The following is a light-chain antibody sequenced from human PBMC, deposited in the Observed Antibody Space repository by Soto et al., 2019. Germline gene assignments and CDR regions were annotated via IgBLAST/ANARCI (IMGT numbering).Light chain of an antibody. CDR1: QTIFTY. CDR3: LQTYSSSVFT. V-gene: IGKV1-39*01. CDR2: STS. Sequence: DIQMTQSPSSLSASVGDRVSITCRASQTIFTYLHWYQSKPGKAPKLLIFSTSTLHTGVPSRFSCSGSGTEFTLTISSLQPDDVATYCCLQTYSSSVFTFGLGNKLESK. J-gene: IGKJ2*01.